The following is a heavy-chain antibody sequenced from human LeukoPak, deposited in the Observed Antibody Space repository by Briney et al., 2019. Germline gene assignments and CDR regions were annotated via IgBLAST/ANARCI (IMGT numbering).Heavy chain of an antibody. Sequence: ASVKVSCKASGYTFTAYYMHWVRQAPGQGLDWMGWINPYSGDTSYAQNFQGRVTVTRDTSIRTAYMELSSLRSDDTAVYYCAGDPSPFNYFVTSVPGLLGYWGQGTLVTVSS. CDR1: GYTFTAYY. CDR3: AGDPSPFNYFVTSVPGLLGY. CDR2: INPYSGDT. J-gene: IGHJ4*02. V-gene: IGHV1-2*02. D-gene: IGHD3-22*01.